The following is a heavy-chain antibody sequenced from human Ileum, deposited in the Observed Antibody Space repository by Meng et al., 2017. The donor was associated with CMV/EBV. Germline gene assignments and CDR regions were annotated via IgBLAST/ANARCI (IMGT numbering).Heavy chain of an antibody. Sequence: GGFLRLSCAAYGLTFSSYWMHLVRQAPGKGLVWVSRVNSDATSTGYADSVKGRFTISRDNAENTLYLQMNSLRAEDTAVYYCTRGNSHAHDYWARG. CDR1: GLTFSSYW. D-gene: IGHD4-23*01. V-gene: IGHV3-74*01. J-gene: IGHJ4*02. CDR2: VNSDATST. CDR3: TRGNSHAHDY.